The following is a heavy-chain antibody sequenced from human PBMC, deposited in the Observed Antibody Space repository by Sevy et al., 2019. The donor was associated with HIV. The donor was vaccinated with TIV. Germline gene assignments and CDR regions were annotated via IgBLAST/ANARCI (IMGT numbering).Heavy chain of an antibody. V-gene: IGHV3-23*01. J-gene: IGHJ6*03. CDR2: ISGSGTRT. CDR3: QKSGGGHYDPDEQGYYFYYYNMDV. CDR1: GFSFDSYG. Sequence: GGSLRLSCAVSGFSFDSYGMTWVRQAPGKGLEWVSGISGSGTRTYYADSVKGRFSISRDNSKNRLYLQMNSLRSEDTAIYYCQKSGGGHYDPDEQGYYFYYYNMDVWGKGTTVTVSS. D-gene: IGHD3-22*01.